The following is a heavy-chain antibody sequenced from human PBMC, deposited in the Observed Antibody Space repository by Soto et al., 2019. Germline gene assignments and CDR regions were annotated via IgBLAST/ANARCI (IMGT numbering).Heavy chain of an antibody. CDR3: AKAEGSSASRRYFDS. V-gene: IGHV3-23*01. CDR1: GFTFSSYA. CDR2: ISGSGGST. Sequence: QPGGSLRLSCAASGFTFSSYAMSWVRHAPGKGLEWVSAISGSGGSTYYADSVKGRFTISRDNSKNTMYVQMNSLRAEDTAVYYCAKAEGSSASRRYFDSWGQGTLVTVSS. J-gene: IGHJ4*02. D-gene: IGHD6-6*01.